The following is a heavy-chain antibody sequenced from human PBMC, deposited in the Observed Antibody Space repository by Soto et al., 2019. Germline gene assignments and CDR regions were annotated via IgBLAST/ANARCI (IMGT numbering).Heavy chain of an antibody. CDR3: ARGTGGLRRRLYYYYMDV. D-gene: IGHD4-17*01. CDR1: GGSISSYY. Sequence: PSETLSLACTVSGGSISSYYWSWIRQPPGKGLEWIGYIYYSGSTNYNPSLKSRVTISVDTSKNQFSLKLSSVTAADTAVYYCARGTGGLRRRLYYYYMDVWGKGTTVTVSS. J-gene: IGHJ6*03. CDR2: IYYSGST. V-gene: IGHV4-59*12.